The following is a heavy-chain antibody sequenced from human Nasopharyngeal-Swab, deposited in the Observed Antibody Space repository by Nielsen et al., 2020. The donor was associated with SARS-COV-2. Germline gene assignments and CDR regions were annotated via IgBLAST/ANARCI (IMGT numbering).Heavy chain of an antibody. J-gene: IGHJ4*02. Sequence: GESLKISCKGSGYSFTSYWIGWVRRMPGKGLEWMGIIYPGDSDTRYSPSFQGQVTISADKSISTAYLQWSSLKASDTAMYYCATRGYYDSSGYYYFDYWGQGTLVTVSS. V-gene: IGHV5-51*01. D-gene: IGHD3-22*01. CDR2: IYPGDSDT. CDR3: ATRGYYDSSGYYYFDY. CDR1: GYSFTSYW.